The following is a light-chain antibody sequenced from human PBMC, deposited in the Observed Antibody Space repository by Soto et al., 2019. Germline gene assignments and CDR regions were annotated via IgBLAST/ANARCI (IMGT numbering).Light chain of an antibody. V-gene: IGLV1-40*01. CDR2: GNS. J-gene: IGLJ1*01. CDR3: QSYDSSPSGYV. CDR1: SSNIGAGYD. Sequence: QSVRTQPPSVSGAPGQRVTISCTGSSSNIGAGYDVHWYQQLPGTAPKLLIYGNSNRPSGVPDRFSGSKSGTSASLAITGLQAEDEADYYCQSYDSSPSGYVFGTGTKVT.